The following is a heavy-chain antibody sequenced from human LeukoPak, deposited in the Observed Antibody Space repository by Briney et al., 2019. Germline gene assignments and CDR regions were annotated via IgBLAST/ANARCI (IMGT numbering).Heavy chain of an antibody. V-gene: IGHV4-38-2*02. J-gene: IGHJ5*02. D-gene: IGHD4-17*01. Sequence: PSETLSLTCAVSGYSISSGYQWGWIRQPPGKGLEWIGSIYHSGSTYYNPSLKSRVTISVDTSKNQFSLKLNSVAAADTAVYYWAREQRRTTVTAYNWCGPWGQGTLVTVSS. CDR3: AREQRRTTVTAYNWCGP. CDR2: IYHSGST. CDR1: GYSISSGYQ.